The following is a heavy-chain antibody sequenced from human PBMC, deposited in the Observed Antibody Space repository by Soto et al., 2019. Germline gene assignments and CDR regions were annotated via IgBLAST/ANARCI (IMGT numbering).Heavy chain of an antibody. D-gene: IGHD6-13*01. V-gene: IGHV3-11*01. J-gene: IGHJ5*02. CDR2: ISSSGSTI. Sequence: PGGSLRLSCAASGFTFSDYYMIWIRQAPGKGLEWVSYISSSGSTIYYADSVKGRFTISRDNAKNSLYLQMNSLRAEDTAVYYCARRYIVGYSSTFDPWGQGTLVTVSS. CDR1: GFTFSDYY. CDR3: ARRYIVGYSSTFDP.